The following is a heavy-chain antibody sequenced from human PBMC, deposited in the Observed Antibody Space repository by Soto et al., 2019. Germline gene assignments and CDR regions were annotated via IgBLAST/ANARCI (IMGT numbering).Heavy chain of an antibody. CDR3: SRQGAALRDYYYVMDL. V-gene: IGHV1-69*12. D-gene: IGHD6-25*01. Sequence: QGQLVQSGAAVKKPGAAVKVSCKASGGTFSSYAISWVRQAPGQGLEWMGGIIPIFGTANYAQKFQCRVTIPGDESTSTAYMELSILRSEYTAGYYFSRQGAALRDYYYVMDLWGQGTTGTVSS. CDR1: GGTFSSYA. CDR2: IIPIFGTA. J-gene: IGHJ6*02.